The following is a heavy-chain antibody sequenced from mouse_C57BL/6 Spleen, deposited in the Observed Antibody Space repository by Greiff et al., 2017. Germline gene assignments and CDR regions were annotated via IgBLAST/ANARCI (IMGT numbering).Heavy chain of an antibody. CDR3: AIYGSSEDYFDY. CDR1: GYTFTSYW. D-gene: IGHD1-1*01. J-gene: IGHJ2*01. V-gene: IGHV1-50*01. CDR2: IDPSDSYT. Sequence: QVQLKQPGAELVKPGASVKLSCKASGYTFTSYWMQWVKQRPGQGLEWIGEIDPSDSYTNYNQKFKGKATLTVDTSSSTAYMQLSSLTSEDSAVYYCAIYGSSEDYFDYWGQGTTLTVSS.